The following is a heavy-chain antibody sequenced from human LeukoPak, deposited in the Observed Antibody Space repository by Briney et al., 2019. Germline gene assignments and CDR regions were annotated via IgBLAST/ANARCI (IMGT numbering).Heavy chain of an antibody. Sequence: GGSLRLSCAASGFTFSSYSMNWVRQAPGKGLEWVSSISSSSSYIYYADSVKGRFTISRDNAKNSLYLQMNSLRAEDTAVYYCAKRQYYGSGSYYNVILSYYYYYYMDVWGKGTTVTISS. CDR2: ISSSSSYI. D-gene: IGHD3-10*01. CDR3: AKRQYYGSGSYYNVILSYYYYYYMDV. V-gene: IGHV3-21*01. CDR1: GFTFSSYS. J-gene: IGHJ6*03.